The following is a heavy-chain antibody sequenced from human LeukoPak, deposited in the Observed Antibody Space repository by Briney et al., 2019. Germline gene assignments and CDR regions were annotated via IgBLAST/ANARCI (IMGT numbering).Heavy chain of an antibody. CDR1: GYTFTGYY. CDR3: ARDRTYYDFWSGYYHHYYGMDV. V-gene: IGHV1-2*02. J-gene: IGHJ6*02. CDR2: INPNSGGT. D-gene: IGHD3-3*01. Sequence: ASVKVSCKASGYTFTGYYMHWVRQAPGQGLEWMGWINPNSGGTNYARKFQGRVTMTRDTSISTAYMELSRLRSDDTAVYYCARDRTYYDFWSGYYHHYYGMDVWGQGTTVTVS.